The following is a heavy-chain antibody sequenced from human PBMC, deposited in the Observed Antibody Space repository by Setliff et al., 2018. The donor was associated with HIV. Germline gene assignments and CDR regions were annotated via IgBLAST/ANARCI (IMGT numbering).Heavy chain of an antibody. CDR3: VKDAYSSGKPGIS. V-gene: IGHV3-23*05. D-gene: IGHD3-22*01. CDR1: TFSVSDYA. Sequence: GGSLRLSCAASTFSVSDYAMSWVRQAPGKGREWVSAVSNTGRRTFYADSVKGRFTISKDNFENVVYLQMNSLRVDDTAVYYCVKDAYSSGKPGISWGQGTQVTVSS. CDR2: VSNTGRRT. J-gene: IGHJ4*02.